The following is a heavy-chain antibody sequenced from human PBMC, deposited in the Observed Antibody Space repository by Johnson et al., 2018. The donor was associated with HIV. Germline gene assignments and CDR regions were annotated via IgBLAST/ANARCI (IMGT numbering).Heavy chain of an antibody. J-gene: IGHJ3*02. Sequence: AQLVESGGGLVQPGGSLRLSCAASGFTFSSYWMSWVRQAPGKGLEWVANIKQDGSEKYYVDSVKGRLTISRDNSKNTLYLQMNSLRAEDTAIYYCAKDLSRPTLNAFDIWGQGTMVTVSS. CDR1: GFTFSSYW. D-gene: IGHD4-11*01. CDR2: IKQDGSEK. V-gene: IGHV3-7*01. CDR3: AKDLSRPTLNAFDI.